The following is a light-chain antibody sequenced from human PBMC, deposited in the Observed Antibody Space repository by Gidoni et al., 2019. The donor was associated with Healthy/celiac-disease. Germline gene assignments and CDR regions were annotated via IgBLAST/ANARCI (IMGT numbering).Light chain of an antibody. CDR1: PSVSSSY. V-gene: IGKV3-20*01. Sequence: EIVLTQSPGTLSLSPGERATLSCRASPSVSSSYLAWYQQKPGQAPRLLIYGASSRATSIPDRFSGSGSGTDFTLTISRLEPEDFAVYYCQQYGSSPRTFXXXTKVEIK. CDR3: QQYGSSPRT. CDR2: GAS. J-gene: IGKJ1*01.